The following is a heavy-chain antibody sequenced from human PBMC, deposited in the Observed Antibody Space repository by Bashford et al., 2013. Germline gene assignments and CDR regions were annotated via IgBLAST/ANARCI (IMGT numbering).Heavy chain of an antibody. D-gene: IGHD6-19*01. J-gene: IGHJ4*02. V-gene: IGHV5-51*01. Sequence: WVRQMPGKGPGVDGESSILVTLIPDTARPFQGQVTISADKSISTAYLQWSSLKASDTATYYCARHALSSDWSLSDYWGQGTLVTVSS. CDR2: SILVTLIP. CDR3: ARHALSSDWSLSDY.